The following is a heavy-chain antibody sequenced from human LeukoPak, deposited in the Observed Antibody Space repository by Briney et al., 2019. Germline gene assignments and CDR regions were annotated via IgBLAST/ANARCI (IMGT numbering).Heavy chain of an antibody. Sequence: SETLSLTCSVSGGSISTYYWNWIRQPPGKGLEWLGYMHYSGTTNYNPALKSRVTISVDTSKNQFSLKLSSVTAADTAVYYCAATDIAAAGTWLDPWGQGTLVTVSS. CDR1: GGSISTYY. V-gene: IGHV4-59*01. CDR3: AATDIAAAGTWLDP. CDR2: MHYSGTT. D-gene: IGHD6-13*01. J-gene: IGHJ5*02.